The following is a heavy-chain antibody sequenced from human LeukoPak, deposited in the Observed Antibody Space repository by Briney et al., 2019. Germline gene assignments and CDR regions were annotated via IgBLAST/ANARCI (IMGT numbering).Heavy chain of an antibody. V-gene: IGHV3-53*04. CDR3: AREIWFGESYYGMDV. J-gene: IGHJ6*02. D-gene: IGHD3-10*01. CDR1: GFTFSSYS. CDR2: IYSGGST. Sequence: GGSLRLSCAASGFTFSSYSMNWVRQAPGKGLEWVSVIYSGGSTYYADSVKGRFTISRHNSKNTLYLQMNSLRAEDTAVYYCAREIWFGESYYGMDVWGQGTTVTVSS.